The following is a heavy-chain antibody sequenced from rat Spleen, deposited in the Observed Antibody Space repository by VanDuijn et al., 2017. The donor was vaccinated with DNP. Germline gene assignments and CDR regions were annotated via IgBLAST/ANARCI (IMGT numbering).Heavy chain of an antibody. D-gene: IGHD1-5*01. V-gene: IGHV5-20*01. CDR1: GFSFSDYY. J-gene: IGHJ4*01. CDR2: IGSDGYAP. CDR3: TLQRYRYNYYVVDA. Sequence: EVQLVESGGGLVQPGRSLKLSCAASGFSFSDYYMAWVRQAPTKGLEWVAYIGSDGYAPYYGDSMKGRFTISRDDARSSLYLQMDSLRSEDTATYYCTLQRYRYNYYVVDAWGQGTSVSVSS.